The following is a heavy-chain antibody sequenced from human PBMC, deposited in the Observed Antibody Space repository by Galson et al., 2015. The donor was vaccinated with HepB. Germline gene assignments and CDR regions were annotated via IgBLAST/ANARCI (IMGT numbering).Heavy chain of an antibody. J-gene: IGHJ5*02. V-gene: IGHV1-8*01. CDR1: GYTFTSYD. CDR2: MNPNSGNT. Sequence: SVKVSCKASGYTFTSYDINWVRQATGQGLEWMGWMNPNSGNTGYAQKFQGRVTMTRNTSISTAYMELSSLRSEDTAVYYCARGVGNCSSTSCYRGVWFDPWGQGTLVTVSS. CDR3: ARGVGNCSSTSCYRGVWFDP. D-gene: IGHD2-2*02.